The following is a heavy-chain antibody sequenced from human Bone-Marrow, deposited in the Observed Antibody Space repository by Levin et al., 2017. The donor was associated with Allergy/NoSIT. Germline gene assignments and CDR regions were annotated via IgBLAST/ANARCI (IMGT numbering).Heavy chain of an antibody. CDR1: GFSFEDYG. J-gene: IGHJ4*02. Sequence: QSGGSLRLSCAASGFSFEDYGMYWVRQAPGKGLEWVSGLTWSGGTLGYADSVKGRFTISRDNAKNSLYLQMDSLRVEDTAFYYCARSYDRSGHYYGFAHWGQGTLVIVSS. D-gene: IGHD3-22*01. V-gene: IGHV3-9*01. CDR2: LTWSGGTL. CDR3: ARSYDRSGHYYGFAH.